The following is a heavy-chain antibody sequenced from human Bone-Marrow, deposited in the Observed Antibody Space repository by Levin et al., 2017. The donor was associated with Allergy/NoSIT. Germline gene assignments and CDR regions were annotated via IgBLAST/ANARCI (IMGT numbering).Heavy chain of an antibody. CDR2: INPYSGNR. CDR1: GFSISNYD. Sequence: ASVKVSCKPSGFSISNYDINWVRQATGQGLEWMGWINPYSGNRGSPQKFQGRVTMTWNISVTTAYMELSSLTSEDTAVYYCARGGQYDPWGQGTLVTVSS. D-gene: IGHD4-11*01. V-gene: IGHV1-8*01. J-gene: IGHJ5*02. CDR3: ARGGQYDP.